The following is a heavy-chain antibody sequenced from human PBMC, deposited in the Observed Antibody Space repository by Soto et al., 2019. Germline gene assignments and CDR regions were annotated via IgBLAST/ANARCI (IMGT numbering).Heavy chain of an antibody. D-gene: IGHD3-3*01. V-gene: IGHV1-69*13. Sequence: GASVKVSCKASGGTFSSYAISWVRQAPGQGLEWMGGIIPIFGTANYAQKFQGRVTITADESTSTAYMELSSLRSEDTAVYYCSRGTQEYYDFRSGYHDWGQGTLVTVSS. CDR2: IIPIFGTA. CDR1: GGTFSSYA. CDR3: SRGTQEYYDFRSGYHD. J-gene: IGHJ4*02.